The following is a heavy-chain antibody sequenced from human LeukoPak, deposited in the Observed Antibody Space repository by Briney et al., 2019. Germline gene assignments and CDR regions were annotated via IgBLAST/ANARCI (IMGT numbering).Heavy chain of an antibody. D-gene: IGHD4/OR15-4a*01. CDR3: ARSNGY. Sequence: GGSLRLSCAASGFTFSSFSMNWVRQAQGKGLEWVSSISSTGSNIYYADSVKGRFTISRANAKNSLYLQMNSLGAEDTAVYHCARSNGYWGQGILVTVSS. CDR1: GFTFSSFS. V-gene: IGHV3-21*01. J-gene: IGHJ4*02. CDR2: ISSTGSNI.